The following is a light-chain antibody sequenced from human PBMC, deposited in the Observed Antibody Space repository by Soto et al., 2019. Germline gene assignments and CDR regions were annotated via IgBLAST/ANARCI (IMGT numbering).Light chain of an antibody. Sequence: DIQMTQSPSSLSASVGDRVTITCQASQDISNYLNWYQQKPGKAPKLLIYDASNLETGVPSRFSGSGSGTDVTFTISSLQPEDIATYYCQQYDNLHSWTFGQGTKLEIK. J-gene: IGKJ2*02. CDR2: DAS. CDR1: QDISNY. V-gene: IGKV1-33*01. CDR3: QQYDNLHSWT.